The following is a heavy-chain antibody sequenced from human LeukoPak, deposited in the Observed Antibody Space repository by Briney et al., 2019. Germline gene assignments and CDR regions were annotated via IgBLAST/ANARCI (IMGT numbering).Heavy chain of an antibody. V-gene: IGHV4-59*12. CDR3: ARETYSYGFRGNDY. CDR1: GGSISSSY. Sequence: SETLSLTCTVSGGSISSSYWSWIRQPPGKGLEWIGYIYYSGSTNYNPSLKSRVTISVDTSKNQFSLKLSSVTAADTAVYYCARETYSYGFRGNDYWGQGTLVTVSS. D-gene: IGHD5-18*01. J-gene: IGHJ4*02. CDR2: IYYSGST.